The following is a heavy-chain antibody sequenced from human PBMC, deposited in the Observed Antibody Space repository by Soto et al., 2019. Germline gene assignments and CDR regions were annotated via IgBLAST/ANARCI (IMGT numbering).Heavy chain of an antibody. CDR1: GGSISSYF. CDR2: MYFNEST. V-gene: IGHV4-59*01. Sequence: QVLLQESGPGLVKPSETLFLTCTVSGGSISSYFLNWIRQAPGKGLEWIGYMYFNESTNYNPSLKSRVMMSLDTSKSLFSLKLNSVTAADTAIYYCARDHKEAFDIWGQGTLVIVSS. J-gene: IGHJ3*02. CDR3: ARDHKEAFDI.